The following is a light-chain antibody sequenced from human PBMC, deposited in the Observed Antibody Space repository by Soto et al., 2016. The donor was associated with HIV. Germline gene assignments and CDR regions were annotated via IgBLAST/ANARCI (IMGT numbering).Light chain of an antibody. Sequence: SSELTQDPAVSVALGQTVRITCQGDSLRSYYASWYQQKPGQAPVVVIFGDNNRPSGILDRFSGSSSGNTASLTITGAQAEDEADYYCNSRDSSGNHLGVFGGGTKLTVL. CDR2: GDN. CDR3: NSRDSSGNHLGV. J-gene: IGLJ3*02. CDR1: SLRSYY. V-gene: IGLV3-19*01.